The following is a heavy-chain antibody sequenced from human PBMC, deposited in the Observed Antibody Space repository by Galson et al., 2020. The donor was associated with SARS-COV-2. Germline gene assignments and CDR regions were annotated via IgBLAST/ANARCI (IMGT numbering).Heavy chain of an antibody. Sequence: ASVKVSCKASGYTFSNYGVGWVRQAPGQGLEWVGWISAYNGNSNNAQMVQGRVTMTTDTSTSTAYMELRSLKPDDTAVYYCAREATWGSYSGYDYWCQGTLVTVSS. V-gene: IGHV1-18*04. CDR2: ISAYNGNS. D-gene: IGHD1-26*01. J-gene: IGHJ4*02. CDR1: GYTFSNYG. CDR3: AREATWGSYSGYDY.